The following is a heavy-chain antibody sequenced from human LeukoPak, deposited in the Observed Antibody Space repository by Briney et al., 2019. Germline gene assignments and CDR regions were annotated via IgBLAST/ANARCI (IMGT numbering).Heavy chain of an antibody. D-gene: IGHD4-17*01. V-gene: IGHV4-61*01. Sequence: SETLSLTCTVSGGSVSSGSYYWSWIRQPPGKGLEWIGYIYYSGSTSYNPSLKSRVTISVDTSKNQFSLKLSSVTAADTAVYYCARDRDVVYGDYVGHGMDVWGQGTTVTVSS. CDR2: IYYSGST. CDR1: GGSVSSGSYY. CDR3: ARDRDVVYGDYVGHGMDV. J-gene: IGHJ6*02.